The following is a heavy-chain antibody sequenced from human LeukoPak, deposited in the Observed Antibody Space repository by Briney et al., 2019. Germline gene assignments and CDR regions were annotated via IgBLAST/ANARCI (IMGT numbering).Heavy chain of an antibody. CDR2: ISSSSSYI. Sequence: GGSLRLSCAASGFTFSSYSMNWVRQAPGKGLEWVSSISSSSSYIYYADSVKGRFTFSRDNAKNSLYLQMNSLRAEDTAVYYCARVVGAETEDYFDYWGQGTLVTVSS. V-gene: IGHV3-21*01. D-gene: IGHD1-26*01. CDR3: ARVVGAETEDYFDY. CDR1: GFTFSSYS. J-gene: IGHJ4*02.